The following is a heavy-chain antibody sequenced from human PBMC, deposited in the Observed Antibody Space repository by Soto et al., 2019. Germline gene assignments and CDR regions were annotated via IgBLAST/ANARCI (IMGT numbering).Heavy chain of an antibody. J-gene: IGHJ4*02. CDR3: ARCFRGNYPSLPEEQYYFDS. CDR1: GDSIRSYY. V-gene: IGHV4-59*01. CDR2: IYYSGYT. Sequence: PSEPLSLPCTVSGDSIRSYYWSWIRQPPGKGLEWIGYIYYSGYTSYNPSLKSRVTISVDTSKNQFSLKLNSVTAADTAVYYCARCFRGNYPSLPEEQYYFDSWGQGTLVTVSS. D-gene: IGHD1-7*01.